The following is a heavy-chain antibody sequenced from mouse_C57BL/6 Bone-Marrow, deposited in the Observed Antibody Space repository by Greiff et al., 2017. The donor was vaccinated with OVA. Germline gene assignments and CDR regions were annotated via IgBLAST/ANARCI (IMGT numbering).Heavy chain of an antibody. D-gene: IGHD1-1*01. V-gene: IGHV1-50*01. Sequence: VQLQQPGAELVKPGASVKLSCKASGYTFTSYWMQWVKQRPGQGLEWIGEIDPSDSYTNYNQKFKGKATLTVDTSSSTAYMQLSSLTSEDSAVYYCARDYGSSYADYCDYWGRGTALTVSS. CDR1: GYTFTSYW. J-gene: IGHJ2*01. CDR2: IDPSDSYT. CDR3: ARDYGSSYADYCDY.